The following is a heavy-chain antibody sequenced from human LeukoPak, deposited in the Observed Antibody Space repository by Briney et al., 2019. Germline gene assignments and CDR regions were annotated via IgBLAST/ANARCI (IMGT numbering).Heavy chain of an antibody. D-gene: IGHD3-22*01. CDR1: GYTLTSYA. CDR2: ISTYNGNT. J-gene: IGHJ4*02. CDR3: ARVGNYFDGTGYFRH. V-gene: IGHV1-18*01. Sequence: ASVKVSCKASGYTLTSYAISWVRQAPGQGLEWMGWISTYNGNTNYAQKLQGRVSMTTDTSTRTAYMELRSLRSDDTAVYYCARVGNYFDGTGYFRHWGQGTLVTVSS.